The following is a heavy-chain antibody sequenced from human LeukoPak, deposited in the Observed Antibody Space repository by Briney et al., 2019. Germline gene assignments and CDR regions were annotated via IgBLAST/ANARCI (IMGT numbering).Heavy chain of an antibody. CDR1: GFTFSSYA. J-gene: IGHJ4*02. CDR3: ARGRNWGFFDY. Sequence: GGSLRLSCAASGFTFSSYAMHWVRQAPGKGLEWVAVISYDGSNKYYADSVKGRFTISRDNSKNTLYLQMSSLRAEDTAVYYCARGRNWGFFDYWGQGTLVTVSS. CDR2: ISYDGSNK. D-gene: IGHD7-27*01. V-gene: IGHV3-30-3*01.